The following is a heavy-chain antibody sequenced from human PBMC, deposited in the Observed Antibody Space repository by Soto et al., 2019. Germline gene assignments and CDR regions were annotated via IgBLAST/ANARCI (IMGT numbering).Heavy chain of an antibody. CDR2: ISHSGST. D-gene: IGHD3-3*01. CDR1: GGSLSSYY. J-gene: IGHJ6*03. Sequence: SETLSLTCTVSGGSLSSYYWSWIRQPPGKGLEWIGHISHSGSTSYNPSLKSRVTVSLDTSKNQFSLKVRSVTAADTAVYYCAKCPLESGSLHYYYMDVWGKGTPVTVSS. CDR3: AKCPLESGSLHYYYMDV. V-gene: IGHV4-59*01.